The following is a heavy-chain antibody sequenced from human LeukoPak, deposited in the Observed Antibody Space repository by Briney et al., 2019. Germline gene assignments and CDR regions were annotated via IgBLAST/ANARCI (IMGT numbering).Heavy chain of an antibody. Sequence: ASVKVSCKASGYTFTSYGISWVRQAPGQGLEWMGGISAYNGNTNYAQKLQGRVTMTTDTSTSTAYMELRSLRSDDTAVYYCARDKSLNYYDSSGYYYDYWGQGTLVTVSS. CDR3: ARDKSLNYYDSSGYYYDY. V-gene: IGHV1-18*01. CDR1: GYTFTSYG. CDR2: ISAYNGNT. J-gene: IGHJ4*02. D-gene: IGHD3-22*01.